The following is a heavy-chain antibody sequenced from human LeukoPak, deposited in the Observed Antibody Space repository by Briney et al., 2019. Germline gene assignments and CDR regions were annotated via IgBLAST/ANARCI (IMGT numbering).Heavy chain of an antibody. CDR1: GFTFSSYG. CDR3: AKDKGLDTGPGYYYYYYMDV. J-gene: IGHJ6*03. V-gene: IGHV3-30*02. Sequence: PGGSLRLSCAASGFTFSSYGMHWVRQAPGKGLEWVAFIRYDGSNKYYADSVKGRFTISRDNSKNTLYLQMNSLRAEDTAVYYCAKDKGLDTGPGYYYYYYMDVWGKGTTVTVSS. D-gene: IGHD5-18*01. CDR2: IRYDGSNK.